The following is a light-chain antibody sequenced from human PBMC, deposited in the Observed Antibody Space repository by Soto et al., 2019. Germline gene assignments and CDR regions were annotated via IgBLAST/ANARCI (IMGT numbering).Light chain of an antibody. Sequence: EIVMTQSPATLSVSPGDRATLSCRASHSVDSRLAWYQEKPGQAPRLLIYDASTRATGLPARFSGSGSGTEFTLTICSLQSEDFAVYYCQHYTNWPLTFGGGTKVEIK. CDR2: DAS. CDR1: HSVDSR. V-gene: IGKV3-15*01. J-gene: IGKJ4*01. CDR3: QHYTNWPLT.